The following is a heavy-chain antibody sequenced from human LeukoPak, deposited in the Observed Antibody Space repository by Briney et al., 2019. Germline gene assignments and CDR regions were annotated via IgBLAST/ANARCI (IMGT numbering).Heavy chain of an antibody. CDR3: TTPGDSGWYNH. CDR2: ISRNGAHP. J-gene: IGHJ4*02. D-gene: IGHD6-19*01. CDR1: GFTFSNYA. Sequence: GGSLRLSCAATGFTFSNYAMSWVRQAPGKGLEWVSVISRNGAHPYYIDSVRDRFTVSRDNSMDIMYLQMNSLRAEDAALYYCTTPGDSGWYNHWGQGTLVTVSS. V-gene: IGHV3-23*01.